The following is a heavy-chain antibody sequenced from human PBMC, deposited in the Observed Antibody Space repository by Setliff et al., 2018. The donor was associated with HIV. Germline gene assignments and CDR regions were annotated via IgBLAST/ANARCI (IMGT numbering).Heavy chain of an antibody. V-gene: IGHV4-34*01. CDR2: IIHSGGT. D-gene: IGHD2-15*01. CDR3: ARGGLGVVGAIDY. J-gene: IGHJ4*02. CDR1: GGSFSGYY. Sequence: ETLSLTCAVYGGSFSGYYWTWIRQPPGRGLEWIGEIIHSGGTNYNRSLKSRVTISVDTSKNQFSLTLSSVTAADTAVYYCARGGLGVVGAIDYWSQGTLVTVSS.